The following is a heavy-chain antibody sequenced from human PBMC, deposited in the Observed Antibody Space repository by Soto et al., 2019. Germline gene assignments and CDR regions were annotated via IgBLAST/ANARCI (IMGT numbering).Heavy chain of an antibody. J-gene: IGHJ4*02. V-gene: IGHV5-51*01. CDR2: IYPGDSDT. CDR1: GNLFSKYW. Sequence: ESLTVSYKSSGNLFSKYWIVWVRQMPGKGLEWMGIIYPGDSDTRYSPSFQGQVTISADKSITTAYLQWRSLKASDTAIYYCVVYSSSSGRHFDYWGQGTLVTVSS. CDR3: VVYSSSSGRHFDY. D-gene: IGHD6-6*01.